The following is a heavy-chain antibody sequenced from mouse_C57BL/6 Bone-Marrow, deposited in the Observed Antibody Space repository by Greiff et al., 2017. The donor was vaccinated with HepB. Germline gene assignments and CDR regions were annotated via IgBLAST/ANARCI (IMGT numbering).Heavy chain of an antibody. CDR1: GYTFTDYE. CDR3: TRYEYYYGSTWFAY. V-gene: IGHV1-15*01. J-gene: IGHJ3*01. CDR2: IDPETGGT. Sequence: QVQLQQSGAELVRPGASVTLSCKASGYTFTDYEMHWVKQTPVHGLEWIGAIDPETGGTAYNQKFKGKAILTADKSSSTAYMDLRSLTSEDSAVYYCTRYEYYYGSTWFAYWGQGTLVTVSA. D-gene: IGHD1-1*01.